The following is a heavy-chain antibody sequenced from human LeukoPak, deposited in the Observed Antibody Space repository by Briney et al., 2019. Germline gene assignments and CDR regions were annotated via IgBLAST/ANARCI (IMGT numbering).Heavy chain of an antibody. CDR3: ARARIAAPLLDY. CDR1: GLTFSIFS. V-gene: IGHV3-21*01. D-gene: IGHD6-13*01. CDR2: ISSSSSYI. J-gene: IGHJ4*02. Sequence: GGSLRLSCAPSGLTFSIFSMNWVRQARGKGLEWVPSISSSSSYIYYADSVKGRFTISRDNAKNSLYLQMNSLRVEDTAIYFCARARIAAPLLDYWGQGTLVTVSS.